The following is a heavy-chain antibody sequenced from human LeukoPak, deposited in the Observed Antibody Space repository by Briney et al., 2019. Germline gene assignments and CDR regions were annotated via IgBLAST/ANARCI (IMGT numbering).Heavy chain of an antibody. Sequence: PGGSLRLSCAASGFTFSSYTMNWVRQAPGKGLEWVSIISSGSSYIHYADSVKGRFTISRDNAKNSLYLQMDSLRAEDTAVYYCARDLMGWDLHYFDYWGQGTLVTVSS. CDR2: ISSGSSYI. D-gene: IGHD1-26*01. CDR3: ARDLMGWDLHYFDY. CDR1: GFTFSSYT. J-gene: IGHJ4*02. V-gene: IGHV3-21*01.